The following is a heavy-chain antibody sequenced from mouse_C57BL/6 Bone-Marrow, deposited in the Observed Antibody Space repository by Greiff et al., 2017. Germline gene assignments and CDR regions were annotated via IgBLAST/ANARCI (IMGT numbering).Heavy chain of an antibody. V-gene: IGHV1-76*01. D-gene: IGHD3-2*02. CDR3: ARRLRLDY. CDR1: GYTFTDYY. J-gene: IGHJ2*01. CDR2: IYPGSGNT. Sequence: QVQLQESGAELVRPGASVKLSCKASGYTFTDYYINWVKQRPGQGLEWIARIYPGSGNTYYNEKFKGKATLTAEKSSSTAYMQLSSLTSEDSAVYFCARRLRLDYWGQGTTLTVSS.